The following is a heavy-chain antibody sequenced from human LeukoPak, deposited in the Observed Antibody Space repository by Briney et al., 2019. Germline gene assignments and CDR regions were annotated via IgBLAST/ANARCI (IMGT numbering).Heavy chain of an antibody. J-gene: IGHJ4*02. D-gene: IGHD2-2*01. CDR2: IYSGGNT. CDR3: ARGNCTSISCFTFDC. Sequence: GGSLRLSCAASGFTVSSNFMTWVRQAPGKGQEWVSIIYSGGNTYLADSVKGRFTISRDISKNTLYLQMNNLRAEDTAVYSCARGNCTSISCFTFDCWGQGTQVTVSS. CDR1: GFTVSSNF. V-gene: IGHV3-53*01.